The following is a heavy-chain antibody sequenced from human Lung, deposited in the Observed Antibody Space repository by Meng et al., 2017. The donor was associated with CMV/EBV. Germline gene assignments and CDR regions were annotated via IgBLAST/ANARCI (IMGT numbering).Heavy chain of an antibody. CDR3: AREEYSSSSQAGLYYYYYYGMDV. D-gene: IGHD6-6*01. Sequence: GGSLRLXCAASGFTFDDYGMSWVRQAPGKGLEWVSGINWNGGSTGYADSVKGRFTMSRDNAKNSLYLQMNSLRAEDTALYYCAREEYSSSSQAGLYYYYYYGMDVWXQGTXVTVSS. J-gene: IGHJ6*02. CDR2: INWNGGST. V-gene: IGHV3-20*04. CDR1: GFTFDDYG.